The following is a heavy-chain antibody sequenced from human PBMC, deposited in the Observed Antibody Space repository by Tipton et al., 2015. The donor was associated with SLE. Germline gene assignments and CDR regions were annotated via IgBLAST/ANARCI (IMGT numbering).Heavy chain of an antibody. CDR2: IYYSGST. J-gene: IGHJ5*02. Sequence: TLSLTCTVSGGSISSSSYYWGWIRQPPGKGLEWIGSIYYSGSTYYNPSLKSRVTISVDTSKSQFSLTLSSVTDADTAVYYCARLSISGDYFNWVDPWSQRTLVTASS. CDR3: ARLSISGDYFNWVDP. V-gene: IGHV4-39*01. CDR1: GGSISSSSYY. D-gene: IGHD4-17*01.